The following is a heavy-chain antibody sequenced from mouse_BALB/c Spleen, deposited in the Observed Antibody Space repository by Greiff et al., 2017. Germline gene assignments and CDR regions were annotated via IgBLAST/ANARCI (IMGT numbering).Heavy chain of an antibody. V-gene: IGHV1S81*02. Sequence: QVQLKQSGAELVKPGASVKLSCKASGYTFTSYYMYWVKQRPGQGLEWIGEINPSNGGTNFNEKFKSKATLTVDKSSSTAYMQLSSLTSEDSAVYYCTRGITMITRFAYWGQGTLVTVSA. CDR1: GYTFTSYY. J-gene: IGHJ3*01. CDR2: INPSNGGT. CDR3: TRGITMITRFAY. D-gene: IGHD2-4*01.